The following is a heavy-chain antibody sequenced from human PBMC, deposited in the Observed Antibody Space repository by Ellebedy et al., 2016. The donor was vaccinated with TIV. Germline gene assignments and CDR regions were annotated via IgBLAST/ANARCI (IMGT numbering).Heavy chain of an antibody. CDR2: IKSEADGGTA. CDR1: GFPFTSAW. Sequence: PGGSLRLSCAVSGFPFTSAWLTWVRQAPGKGLEWVGRIKSEADGGTADYAAPVKGRFTISRDDSKDTLFLQLSSLKTEDTALYYCVIHKSYPSGSYNFDYWGQGTFVTVSS. V-gene: IGHV3-15*01. D-gene: IGHD3-10*01. CDR3: VIHKSYPSGSYNFDY. J-gene: IGHJ4*02.